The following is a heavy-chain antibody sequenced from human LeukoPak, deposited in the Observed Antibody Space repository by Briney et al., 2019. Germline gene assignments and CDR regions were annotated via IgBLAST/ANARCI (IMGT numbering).Heavy chain of an antibody. CDR2: ISSSSSYI. CDR3: ARGEQWLPFGY. V-gene: IGHV3-21*01. CDR1: GFTFSSYA. D-gene: IGHD6-19*01. J-gene: IGHJ4*02. Sequence: GGSLRLSCAASGFTFSSYAMSWVRQAPGKGLEWVSSISSSSSYIYYADSVKGRFTISRDNAKNSLYLQMNSLRAEDTAVYYCARGEQWLPFGYWGQGTLVTVSS.